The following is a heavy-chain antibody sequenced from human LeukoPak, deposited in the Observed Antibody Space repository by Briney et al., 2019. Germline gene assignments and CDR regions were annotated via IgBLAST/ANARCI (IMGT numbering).Heavy chain of an antibody. D-gene: IGHD3-10*01. CDR3: ARGGYYGSGSYHSVGDY. Sequence: SETLSLTCAVYGGSFSGYYWSWIRQPPGKGLEWIGEINHSGSTNYNPSLKSRVTISVDTSKNQFSLKLSSVTAADTAVYYCARGGYYGSGSYHSVGDYWGQGTLVTVSS. CDR1: GGSFSGYY. CDR2: INHSGST. J-gene: IGHJ4*02. V-gene: IGHV4-34*01.